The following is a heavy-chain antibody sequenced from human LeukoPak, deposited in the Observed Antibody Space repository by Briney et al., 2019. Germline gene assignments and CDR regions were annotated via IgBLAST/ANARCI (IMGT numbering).Heavy chain of an antibody. CDR2: ISGSGGST. J-gene: IGHJ4*02. V-gene: IGHV3-23*01. D-gene: IGHD3-10*01. Sequence: PGGSLRLSCAASGFIFSSYAMSWVRQAPGKGLEWVSVISGSGGSTYHADSVKGRFTISRDNSNNTLYMQMNSLRAEDTAVYYCAKTDGNMIRGVIITCDYWGPGTLVTVSS. CDR1: GFIFSSYA. CDR3: AKTDGNMIRGVIITCDY.